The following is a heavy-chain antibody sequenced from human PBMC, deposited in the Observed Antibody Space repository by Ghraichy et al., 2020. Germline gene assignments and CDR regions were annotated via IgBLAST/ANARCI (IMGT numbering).Heavy chain of an antibody. J-gene: IGHJ6*03. CDR2: IYYSGST. CDR1: GGSISSYY. V-gene: IGHV4-59*01. D-gene: IGHD3-3*01. CDR3: ARVNPGEWYYYDFWSGYWWPYLDV. Sequence: SETLSLTCTVSGGSISSYYWSWIRHPPRKGLEWIWFIYYSGSTNYNPSLKSRVTISVDTSKNQFSLKLSSVTAADTAVYYCARVNPGEWYYYDFWSGYWWPYLDVWGKGTTVTVSS.